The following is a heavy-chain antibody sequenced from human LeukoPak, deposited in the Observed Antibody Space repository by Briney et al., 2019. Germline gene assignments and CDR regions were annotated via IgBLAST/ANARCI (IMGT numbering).Heavy chain of an antibody. CDR1: EFTLSNYW. Sequence: GGSLRPSGVASEFTLSNYWMTWVRQAPGRGLEWVANIKQDGSEKYYVDSVKGRFTISRDNAKNSLYLQMNSLRAEDTAVYYCARDGSDYGGNWGQGTLVTVSS. V-gene: IGHV3-7*01. D-gene: IGHD4-23*01. J-gene: IGHJ4*02. CDR3: ARDGSDYGGN. CDR2: IKQDGSEK.